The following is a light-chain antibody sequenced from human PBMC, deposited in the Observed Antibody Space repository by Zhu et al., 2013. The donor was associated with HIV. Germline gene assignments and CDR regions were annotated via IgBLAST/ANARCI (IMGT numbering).Light chain of an antibody. CDR3: QHYETYPWT. V-gene: IGKV1-5*01. CDR1: QSIRKW. Sequence: DIQMTQSPPTLSATVGGRVTITCRASQSIRKWVAWYQQKPGKAPKLLIYDASILKSGVSSRFSGSGSGTEFTLTINSLQPDDFATYFCQHYETYPWTFGQGT. CDR2: DAS. J-gene: IGKJ1*01.